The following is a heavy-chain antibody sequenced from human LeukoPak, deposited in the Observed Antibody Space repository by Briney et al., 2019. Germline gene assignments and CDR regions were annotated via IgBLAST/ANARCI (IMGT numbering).Heavy chain of an antibody. J-gene: IGHJ4*02. V-gene: IGHV3-21*01. D-gene: IGHD6-6*01. CDR2: ISSSSSYI. Sequence: GGSLRLSCAASGFTFSSYSMNWVRQAPGKGLEWVSFISSSSSYIYYADSLKGRFTISRDNAKNSLYLQMNSVRAEDTAVYYCARGEWSSSPFDYWGQGTLVTVSS. CDR3: ARGEWSSSPFDY. CDR1: GFTFSSYS.